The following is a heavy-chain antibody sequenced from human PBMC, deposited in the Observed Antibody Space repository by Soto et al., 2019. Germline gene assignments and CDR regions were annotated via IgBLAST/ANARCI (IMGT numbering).Heavy chain of an antibody. Sequence: ASVKVSCKASGYTFTSYDINWVRQATGQGLEWMGWMNPYNGNTDYAQKLQGRVTMTRNTSTSTAYMELRSLRSDDTAVYYCARHVVVAATPYYYYYMDVWGKGTTVTVSS. V-gene: IGHV1-8*01. CDR3: ARHVVVAATPYYYYYMDV. J-gene: IGHJ6*03. D-gene: IGHD2-15*01. CDR2: MNPYNGNT. CDR1: GYTFTSYD.